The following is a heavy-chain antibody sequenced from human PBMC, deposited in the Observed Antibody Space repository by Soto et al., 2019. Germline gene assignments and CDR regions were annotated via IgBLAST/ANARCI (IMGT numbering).Heavy chain of an antibody. V-gene: IGHV3-53*01. CDR1: GFTFSSYA. D-gene: IGHD3-22*01. Sequence: GGSLRLPCAASGFTFSSYAMSWVRQAPGKGLEWVSVIYSGGSTYYADSVKGRFTISRDNSKNTLYLQMNSLRAEDTAVYYCARDRVESGYPEYFQHWGQGTLVTVSS. J-gene: IGHJ1*01. CDR2: IYSGGST. CDR3: ARDRVESGYPEYFQH.